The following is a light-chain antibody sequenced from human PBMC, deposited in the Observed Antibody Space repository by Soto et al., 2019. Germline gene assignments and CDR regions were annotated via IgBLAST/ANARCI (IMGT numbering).Light chain of an antibody. J-gene: IGKJ5*01. CDR1: QGVSSSY. CDR3: QQDGSSAPCT. V-gene: IGKV3-20*01. Sequence: EIVLPQFLRILSLSPGERATLFCRASQGVSSSYFAWYQQKPGQAPRLLIYAASSRATGVPDRFSGSGSGTDFTLTISRLEPEDFALDFCQQDGSSAPCTSGQATRLV. CDR2: AAS.